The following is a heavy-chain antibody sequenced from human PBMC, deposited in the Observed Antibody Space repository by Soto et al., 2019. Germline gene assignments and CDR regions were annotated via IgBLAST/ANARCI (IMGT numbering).Heavy chain of an antibody. CDR3: ARGGKTYYYGSGSYYNGVFYYYGMDV. CDR1: GFTFSSYG. V-gene: IGHV3-33*01. J-gene: IGHJ6*02. Sequence: GGSLRLSCAASGFTFSSYGMHWVRQAPGKGLEWVAVIWYDGSNKYYADSVKGRFTISRDNSKNTLYLQMNSLRAEDTAVYYCARGGKTYYYGSGSYYNGVFYYYGMDVWGQGTTVTVSS. CDR2: IWYDGSNK. D-gene: IGHD3-10*01.